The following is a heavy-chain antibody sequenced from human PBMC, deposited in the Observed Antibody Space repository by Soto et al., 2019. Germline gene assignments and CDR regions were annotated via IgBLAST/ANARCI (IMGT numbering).Heavy chain of an antibody. CDR3: ARHAGNLCTLATCDSSLGHNWFDP. V-gene: IGHV1-18*01. Sequence: QVHLVQSGAEVKKPGASVKVSCQASGYTFTSYGISWVRQGPGQGLEWMGWISAYSGNTNFAREFRGRVTMTTDTSTGTVYMELGSLTSDDTAVYYCARHAGNLCTLATCDSSLGHNWFDPWGQGTLVTVSS. D-gene: IGHD2-8*01. CDR1: GYTFTSYG. J-gene: IGHJ5*02. CDR2: ISAYSGNT.